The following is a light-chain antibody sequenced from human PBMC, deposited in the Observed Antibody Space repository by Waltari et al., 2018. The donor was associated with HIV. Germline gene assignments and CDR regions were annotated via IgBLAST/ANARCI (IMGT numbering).Light chain of an antibody. CDR3: ATWDDSLSGWV. CDR2: RND. CDR1: RSNIGKNF. Sequence: QSVLTQPPSASGTPGQGVTISCSGSRSNIGKNFIYWYQQFPGTAPKLLIYRNDQRPSGVPDRFSGSKSGTSASLAISGLRSEDEADYYCATWDDSLSGWVFGGGTKLTVL. V-gene: IGLV1-47*01. J-gene: IGLJ3*02.